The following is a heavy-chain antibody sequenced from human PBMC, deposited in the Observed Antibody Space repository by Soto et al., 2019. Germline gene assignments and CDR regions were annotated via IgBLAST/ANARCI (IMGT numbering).Heavy chain of an antibody. D-gene: IGHD6-13*01. J-gene: IGHJ5*02. V-gene: IGHV1-8*01. CDR2: MNPYSGNT. CDR1: GYTFTSYD. Sequence: QVQLVQSGAEVKKSGSSLKVSCKASGYTFTSYDINWVRQATGQGLEWMGWMNPYSGNTGYAQKFKGRVTMTRNTYISKAYMELSSLSYAATAVYDCARERSAASTGWFDPWGQGTLVTVSS. CDR3: ARERSAASTGWFDP.